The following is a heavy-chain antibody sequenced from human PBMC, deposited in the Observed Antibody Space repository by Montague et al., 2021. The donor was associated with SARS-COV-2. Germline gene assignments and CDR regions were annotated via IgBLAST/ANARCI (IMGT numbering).Heavy chain of an antibody. J-gene: IGHJ6*02. V-gene: IGHV4-34*01. D-gene: IGHD4-17*01. CDR3: ARALPVTTFFYPCYGMDV. CDR2: INHSGST. CDR1: GGSFSGYY. Sequence: SETLSLTCAVYGGSFSGYYWSWIRQPPGKGLEWIGEINHSGSTNYNPSLKSRVTISVDTSKNQFSLELSSVTAADTAVYYCARALPVTTFFYPCYGMDVWGQGTTVTVSS.